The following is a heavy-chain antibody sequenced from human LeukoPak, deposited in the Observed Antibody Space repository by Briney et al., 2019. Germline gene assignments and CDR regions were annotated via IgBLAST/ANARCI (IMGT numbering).Heavy chain of an antibody. Sequence: GGSLKLSCAASGFTFSSYGMHWVRQTPGKGLECLAIIWSDGSNKYYADSVKGRFTISRDNSKNTLYLQMNSPRAEDTAVYYCARGSGSFSGGFDYWGQGTLVTVSS. J-gene: IGHJ4*02. CDR1: GFTFSSYG. CDR3: ARGSGSFSGGFDY. CDR2: IWSDGSNK. V-gene: IGHV3-33*01. D-gene: IGHD1-26*01.